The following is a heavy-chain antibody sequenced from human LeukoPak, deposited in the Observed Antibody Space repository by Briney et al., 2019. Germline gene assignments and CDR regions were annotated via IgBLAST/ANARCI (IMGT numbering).Heavy chain of an antibody. CDR1: GFTFSSYG. D-gene: IGHD6-19*01. V-gene: IGHV3-33*01. J-gene: IGHJ4*02. CDR3: ARGSGWFPFDY. CDR2: IWYDGSNK. Sequence: GGSLRLSCAASGFTFSSYGMHWVRQAPGKGLEWVAVIWYDGSNKYYADSVKGRFTISRDNSKNTLYLQMNSLRAEDTAVYYCARGSGWFPFDYWAREPWSPSPQ.